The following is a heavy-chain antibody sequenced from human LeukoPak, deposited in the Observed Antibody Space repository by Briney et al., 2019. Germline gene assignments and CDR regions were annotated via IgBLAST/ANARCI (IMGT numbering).Heavy chain of an antibody. CDR2: INPNSGGT. Sequence: ASVKVSCKASGYTFTGYYMHWVRQAPGQGLEWMGWINPNSGGTNYAQKFQGRVTMTRDTSISTAYMELSRLRSDDTAVYYCARFREQLVRSHYYMDVWGKGTTVTVSS. CDR1: GYTFTGYY. V-gene: IGHV1-2*02. CDR3: ARFREQLVRSHYYMDV. D-gene: IGHD6-6*01. J-gene: IGHJ6*03.